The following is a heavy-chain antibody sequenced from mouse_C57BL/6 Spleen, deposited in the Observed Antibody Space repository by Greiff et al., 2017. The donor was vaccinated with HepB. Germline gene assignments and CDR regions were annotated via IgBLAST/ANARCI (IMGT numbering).Heavy chain of an antibody. CDR1: GYTFTSYW. CDR2: IYPGNSDT. V-gene: IGHV1-5*01. J-gene: IGHJ3*01. D-gene: IGHD1-1*01. Sequence: EVQVVESGTVLARPGASVKMSCKTSGYTFTSYWMHWVKQRPGQGLEWIGAIYPGNSDTSYNQKFKGKAKLTAVTSASTAYMELSSLTNEDSAVYYCTRKDYYGSSYGFAYWGQGTLVTVSA. CDR3: TRKDYYGSSYGFAY.